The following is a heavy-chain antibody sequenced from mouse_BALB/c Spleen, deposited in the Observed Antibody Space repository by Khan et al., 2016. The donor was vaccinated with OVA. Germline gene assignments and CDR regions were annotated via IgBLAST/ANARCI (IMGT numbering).Heavy chain of an antibody. V-gene: IGHV3-2*02. CDR2: ISYSGST. J-gene: IGHJ4*01. D-gene: IGHD3-1*01. CDR3: VRSGTYYYAMDY. Sequence: EVQLQESGPGLVKPSQSLSLTCTVTGYSITSDYAWNWIRQFPGNKLEWMGYISYSGSTSYNPSLKSRISITRDTSKNQFFLQLNSVTTEDTATYNCVRSGTYYYAMDYWGQGTSVTVSS. CDR1: GYSITSDYA.